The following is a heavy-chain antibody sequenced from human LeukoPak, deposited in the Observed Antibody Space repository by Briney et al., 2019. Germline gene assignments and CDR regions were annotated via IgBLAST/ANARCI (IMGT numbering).Heavy chain of an antibody. J-gene: IGHJ5*02. D-gene: IGHD6-13*01. CDR2: INWNGGST. V-gene: IGHV3-20*01. CDR1: GFTFDAYG. Sequence: PGGSLRLSCAASGFTFDAYGMSWVRQAPGKGREWVSGINWNGGSTGYADSVKGRFTISRDNAKNSLYLQMNSLRAEDTALYHCARTIAAAGTEWFDPWGQGTLVTVSS. CDR3: ARTIAAAGTEWFDP.